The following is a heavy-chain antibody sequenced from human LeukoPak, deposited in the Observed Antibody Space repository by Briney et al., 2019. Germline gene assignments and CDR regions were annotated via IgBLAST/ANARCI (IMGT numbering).Heavy chain of an antibody. J-gene: IGHJ4*02. V-gene: IGHV3-9*01. D-gene: IGHD2-21*01. Sequence: PGGSLRLSCAASGFTFDDYAMHWVRQAPGKGLEWVSGISWNSGSIGYADSVKGRFTISRDNAKNSLYLQMNSLRAEDTALYYCAKDKGFGGDWYYFDYWGQGTLVTVSS. CDR1: GFTFDDYA. CDR3: AKDKGFGGDWYYFDY. CDR2: ISWNSGSI.